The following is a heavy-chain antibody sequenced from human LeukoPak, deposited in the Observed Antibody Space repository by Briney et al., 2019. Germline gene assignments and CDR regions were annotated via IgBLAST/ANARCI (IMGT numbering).Heavy chain of an antibody. Sequence: GGSLRLSCAASGFTFSDYSMNWVRQAPGKGLEWVASVSTVSSYIYYADSMRGRFTISRDNAKNSLFLQMNSLRAEDTAVYYCARLRRNSDRSDFFYYYDHWGQGTLVTVSS. CDR1: GFTFSDYS. V-gene: IGHV3-21*01. D-gene: IGHD3-22*01. CDR2: VSTVSSYI. CDR3: ARLRRNSDRSDFFYYYDH. J-gene: IGHJ4*02.